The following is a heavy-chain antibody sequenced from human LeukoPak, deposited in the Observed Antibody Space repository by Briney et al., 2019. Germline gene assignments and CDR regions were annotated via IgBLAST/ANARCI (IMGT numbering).Heavy chain of an antibody. CDR2: IIPIFGTA. CDR1: GGTFSSYA. CDR3: ARISLGAIWGYYYGMDV. J-gene: IGHJ6*02. D-gene: IGHD1-26*01. V-gene: IGHV1-69*13. Sequence: GASVTVSCKASGGTFSSYAISWVRQAPGQGLEWMGGIIPIFGTANYAQKFQGRVTITAVESTSTAYMELSSLRSEDTAVFYCARISLGAIWGYYYGMDVWGQGTTVTVSS.